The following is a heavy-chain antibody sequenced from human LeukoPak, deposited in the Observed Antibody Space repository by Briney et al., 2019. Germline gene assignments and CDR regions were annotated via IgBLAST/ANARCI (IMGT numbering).Heavy chain of an antibody. CDR1: GFTFSRYW. CDR2: IKQDGSEK. CDR3: ARAPSEKGAKGLYFDY. J-gene: IGHJ4*02. Sequence: GGSLRLSCAASGFTFSRYWMSWVRQAPGKGLEWVANIKQDGSEKYYVDSVKGRFTISRDNAKNSLYLQMNGLRAEDTAVYYCARAPSEKGAKGLYFDYWGQGTLVTVSS. V-gene: IGHV3-7*01. D-gene: IGHD1-26*01.